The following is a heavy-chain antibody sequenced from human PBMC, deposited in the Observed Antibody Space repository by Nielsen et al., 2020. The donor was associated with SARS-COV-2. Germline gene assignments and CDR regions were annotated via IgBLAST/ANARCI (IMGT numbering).Heavy chain of an antibody. CDR3: ARLLTNTGNYFRFDP. V-gene: IGHV4-4*02. CDR2: IYQSGNS. CDR1: GGSISSSNW. Sequence: SETLSLTCAVSGGSISSSNWWSWVRQPPGTGLEWIGEIYQSGNSNYNPSLKSRVTISVDKSKNQFSLRVTSVTAADTAVYYCARLLTNTGNYFRFDPWGQGTLVTVSS. J-gene: IGHJ5*02. D-gene: IGHD1-26*01.